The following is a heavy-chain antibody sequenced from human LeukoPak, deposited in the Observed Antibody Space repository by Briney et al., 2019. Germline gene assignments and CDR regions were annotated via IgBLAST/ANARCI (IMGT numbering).Heavy chain of an antibody. CDR1: GYTFTSYA. V-gene: IGHV1-3*03. D-gene: IGHD3-16*02. Sequence: ASVKVSCKASGYTFTSYAMHWVRQAPGQRLEWMGWINAGIGNTKYSQEFQGRVTITRDTSASTAYMELSSLRSEDMAVYYCARGGNMITFGGVIVTPAEYFQHWGQGTLVTVSS. J-gene: IGHJ1*01. CDR2: INAGIGNT. CDR3: ARGGNMITFGGVIVTPAEYFQH.